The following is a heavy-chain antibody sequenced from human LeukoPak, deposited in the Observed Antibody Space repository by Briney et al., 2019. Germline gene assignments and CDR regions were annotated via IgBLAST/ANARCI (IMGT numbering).Heavy chain of an antibody. CDR1: GVSISSYY. V-gene: IGHV4-59*01. CDR2: IYYSGSG. CDR3: LRDGSED. D-gene: IGHD5-12*01. J-gene: IGHJ4*02. Sequence: SETLSLTCTVSGVSISSYYWSWVRQPPGKGMEWIGYIYYSGSGKYYPSLKSRVTITVDTSTNKFSLKLSSIPAADAAAYYYLRDGSEDGGEGTLVSVSS.